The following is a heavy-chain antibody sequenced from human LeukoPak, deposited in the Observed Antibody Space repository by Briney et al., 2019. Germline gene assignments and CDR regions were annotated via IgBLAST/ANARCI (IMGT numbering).Heavy chain of an antibody. CDR1: GFTFSSYS. CDR3: ARVVATISYYYGMDV. J-gene: IGHJ6*02. V-gene: IGHV3-21*01. CDR2: ISSSSSYI. D-gene: IGHD5-12*01. Sequence: PGGSLRLSCAASGFTFSSYSVNWVRQAPGKGLEWVSSISSSSSYIYYADSVKGRFTISRDNAKNSLYLQMNSLRAEDTAVYYCARVVATISYYYGMDVWGQGTTVTVSS.